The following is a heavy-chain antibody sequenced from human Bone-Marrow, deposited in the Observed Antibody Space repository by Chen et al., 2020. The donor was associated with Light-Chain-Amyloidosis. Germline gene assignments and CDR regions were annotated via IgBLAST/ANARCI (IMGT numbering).Heavy chain of an antibody. CDR2: FDPEAGET. Sequence: QVQLVQSGAEVKKPGASVKVSCKVSGYTLTELSMHWVRQAPGKGLEWMGGFDPEAGETIDVAKLEGRVTRTEDTSTDTADVVLSGPRSESTAVNYRTTRSYSSSRPKYYYYYGRGGWGQGTTVTVSS. V-gene: IGHV1-24*01. J-gene: IGHJ6*02. CDR1: GYTLTELS. D-gene: IGHD6-13*01. CDR3: TTRSYSSSRPKYYYYYGRGG.